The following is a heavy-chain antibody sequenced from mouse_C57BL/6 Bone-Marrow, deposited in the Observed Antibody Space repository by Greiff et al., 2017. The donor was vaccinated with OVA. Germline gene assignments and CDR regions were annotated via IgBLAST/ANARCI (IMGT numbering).Heavy chain of an antibody. V-gene: IGHV1-26*01. CDR3: AIELGRGY. Sequence: VQLQQSGPELVKPGASVKISCKASGYTFTDYYMNWVKQSHGKSLEWIGDINPNNGGTSYNQKFKGKATLTVDKSSSTAYMELRSLTSEDSAVYYCAIELGRGYWGQGTTLTVSS. CDR2: INPNNGGT. J-gene: IGHJ2*01. D-gene: IGHD4-1*01. CDR1: GYTFTDYY.